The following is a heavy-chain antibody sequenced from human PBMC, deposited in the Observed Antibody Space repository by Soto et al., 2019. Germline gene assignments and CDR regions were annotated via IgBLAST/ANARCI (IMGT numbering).Heavy chain of an antibody. D-gene: IGHD6-19*01. Sequence: QLQLQESGPGLVKPSETLSLTCTVSGGSISSSSYYWGWIRQPPGKGLEWIGSIYYSGSTYYNPSLKSRVTISVDTSKNQFSLKLSSVTAADTAVYYCARRSGWSHYYYYGMDVWGQGTTVTVSS. J-gene: IGHJ6*02. CDR2: IYYSGST. CDR1: GGSISSSSYY. CDR3: ARRSGWSHYYYYGMDV. V-gene: IGHV4-39*01.